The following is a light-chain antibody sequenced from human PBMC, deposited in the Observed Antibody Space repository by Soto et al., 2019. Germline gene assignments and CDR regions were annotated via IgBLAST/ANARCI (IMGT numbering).Light chain of an antibody. CDR3: AVWDDSLNGMV. CDR2: NTN. CDR1: SSNIGSNA. V-gene: IGLV1-44*01. Sequence: QLVLTQPPSASGTPGQRVTISCSGSSSNIGSNAVNWYQQLPGAAPKLLIYNTNQRPSGVPDRFSGSRSGTSASLAISGLQSEDEADYYCAVWDDSLNGMVFGGGTKLTVL. J-gene: IGLJ3*02.